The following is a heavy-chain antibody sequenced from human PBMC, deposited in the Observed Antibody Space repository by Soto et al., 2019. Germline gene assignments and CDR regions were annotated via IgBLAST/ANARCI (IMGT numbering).Heavy chain of an antibody. CDR1: GGSISSGDYY. Sequence: PSETLSLTCTVSGGSISSGDYYWSWIRQPSGKGLEWIGYIYYSGSTYYNPSLKSRVTISVDTSKNQFSLKLSSVTAADTAVYYCARARESSVVPHFDYWGQGTLVTVSS. D-gene: IGHD3-22*01. CDR3: ARARESSVVPHFDY. J-gene: IGHJ4*02. CDR2: IYYSGST. V-gene: IGHV4-30-4*01.